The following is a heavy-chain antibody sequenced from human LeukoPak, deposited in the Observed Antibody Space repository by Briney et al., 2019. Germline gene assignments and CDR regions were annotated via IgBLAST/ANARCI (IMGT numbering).Heavy chain of an antibody. CDR2: ISSSSSYI. CDR3: AREVPTTGMPINWFDP. V-gene: IGHV3-21*01. CDR1: GFTFSSYS. J-gene: IGHJ5*02. Sequence: GGSLRLSCAASGFTFSSYSMNWVRQAPGKGLEWVSSISSSSSYIYYADSVKGRFTISRDNAKNSLYLQMNSLRAEDTAVYYCAREVPTTGMPINWFDPWGQGTLVTVSS. D-gene: IGHD1-1*01.